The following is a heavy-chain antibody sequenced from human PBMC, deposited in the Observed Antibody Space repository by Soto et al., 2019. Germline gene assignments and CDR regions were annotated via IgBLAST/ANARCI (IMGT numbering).Heavy chain of an antibody. CDR1: GGTFSSYT. CDR2: IIPILGIA. J-gene: IGHJ3*02. CDR3: ARAKSTCSGGSCYTDAFDI. D-gene: IGHD2-15*01. Sequence: SVKVSCKASGGTFSSYTISWVRQAPGQGLEWMGGIIPILGIANYAQKFQGRVTITADKSTSTAYMELSSLRSEDTAVYYCARAKSTCSGGSCYTDAFDIWGQGTMVTVSS. V-gene: IGHV1-69*10.